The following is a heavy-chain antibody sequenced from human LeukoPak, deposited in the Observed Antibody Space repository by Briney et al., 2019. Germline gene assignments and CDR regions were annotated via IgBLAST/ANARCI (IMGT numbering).Heavy chain of an antibody. V-gene: IGHV4-39*07. CDR2: IYYSGST. CDR1: GGSISSSSYY. CDR3: ARVMSGDPNAFDY. J-gene: IGHJ4*02. D-gene: IGHD2-21*02. Sequence: SETLSLTCTVSGGSISSSSYYWGCIRQPPGKGLEWIGSIYYSGSTYYNPSPKSRVTISVDTSKNQFSLKLSSVTAADTAVYYCARVMSGDPNAFDYWGQGTLVTVSS.